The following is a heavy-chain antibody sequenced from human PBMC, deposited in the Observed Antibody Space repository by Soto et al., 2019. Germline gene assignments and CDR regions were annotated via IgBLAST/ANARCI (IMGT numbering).Heavy chain of an antibody. V-gene: IGHV4-34*01. CDR3: ARVTRVSWYGSSDDY. CDR2: INHSGST. CDR1: GGSFSAYY. D-gene: IGHD3-22*01. Sequence: PSETLSLTCAVYGGSFSAYYWSWIRQPPGKGLEWIGEINHSGSTNYNPSLKSRVTISVDTSKNQFSLKLSSVTAADTAVYYCARVTRVSWYGSSDDYWGQGTLVTVSS. J-gene: IGHJ4*02.